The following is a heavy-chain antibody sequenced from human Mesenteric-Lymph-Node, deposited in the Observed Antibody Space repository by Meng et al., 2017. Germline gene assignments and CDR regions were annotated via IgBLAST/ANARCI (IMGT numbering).Heavy chain of an antibody. CDR2: IYYSGST. CDR3: ARERNWNDIGYFDY. V-gene: IGHV4-61*01. Sequence: SETLSLTCTVTGDSVSSGNYYWSWIRQPPGKGLEWIGYIYYSGSTNYNPSLKSRVTLSLDTSKSQFSLELSSVTAADTAVYFCARERNWNDIGYFDYWGQGSLVTVSS. CDR1: GDSVSSGNYY. D-gene: IGHD1-1*01. J-gene: IGHJ4*02.